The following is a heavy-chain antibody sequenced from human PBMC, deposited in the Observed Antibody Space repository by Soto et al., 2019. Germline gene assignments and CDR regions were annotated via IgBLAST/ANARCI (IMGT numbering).Heavy chain of an antibody. Sequence: SVKVSCKASGGTFSSYAISWVRQAPGQGLEWMGGIIPIFGTANYAQKFQGRVTITADKSTSTAYMELSSLRSEDTAVYYCARDPGYSSGWYHTYYYYGMDVWGQGTTVTVSS. CDR1: GGTFSSYA. CDR2: IIPIFGTA. CDR3: ARDPGYSSGWYHTYYYYGMDV. J-gene: IGHJ6*02. D-gene: IGHD6-19*01. V-gene: IGHV1-69*06.